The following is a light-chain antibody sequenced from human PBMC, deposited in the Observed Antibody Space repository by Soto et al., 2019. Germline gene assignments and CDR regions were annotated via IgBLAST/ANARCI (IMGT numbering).Light chain of an antibody. J-gene: IGKJ5*01. Sequence: EIVLSQSPGTLSLSPGERAALSCMASQSVSSSYLAWYQQKPGQAPRLLIYGASTRATGIPARFSGSGSETEFTLTISSLQSEDFGVYYCQQYNNWPPITFGQGTRLEIK. CDR2: GAS. V-gene: IGKV3-15*01. CDR1: QSVSSSY. CDR3: QQYNNWPPIT.